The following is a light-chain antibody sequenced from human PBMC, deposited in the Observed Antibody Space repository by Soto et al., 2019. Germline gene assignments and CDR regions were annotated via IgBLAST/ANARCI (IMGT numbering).Light chain of an antibody. CDR2: DAS. CDR3: QQYSSLWK. J-gene: IGKJ1*01. CDR1: QTINRW. Sequence: DIQMTPSPATLSASVVDRVTITCRASQTINRWLAWYQQKPGKAPQVLIYDASTLESGVPSRFSGSGSGTEFTLTINNLQPDDLATYYCQQYSSLWKCGPGTKGDIK. V-gene: IGKV1-5*01.